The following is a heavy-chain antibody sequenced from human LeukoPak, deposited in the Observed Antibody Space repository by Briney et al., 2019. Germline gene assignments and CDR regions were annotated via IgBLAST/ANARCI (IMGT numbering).Heavy chain of an antibody. Sequence: GGSLRLSCAASGFTFDDYGMSWVRQAPGKGLEWVSGINWNGGSTGYADSVKGRFTISRDNAKNSLYLQMNSLRAEGTALYYCARDQGYYHYFDYWGQGTLVTVSS. CDR2: INWNGGST. CDR1: GFTFDDYG. V-gene: IGHV3-20*04. D-gene: IGHD3-22*01. CDR3: ARDQGYYHYFDY. J-gene: IGHJ4*02.